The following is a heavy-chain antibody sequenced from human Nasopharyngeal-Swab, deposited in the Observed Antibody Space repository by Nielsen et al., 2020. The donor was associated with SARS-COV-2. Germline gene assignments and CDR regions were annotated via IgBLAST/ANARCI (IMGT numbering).Heavy chain of an antibody. CDR2: ITSGNSV. D-gene: IGHD3-3*01. CDR3: ARRGLRGGIFGVVIRSGMDV. CDR1: GFTFSPYT. Sequence: ETLSLTCATSGFTFSPYTMTWVRQAPGKGLQWISYITSGNSVQYADSVRGRFTISRDNAKNSLYLQMNSLRAEDTAVYYCARRGLRGGIFGVVIRSGMDVWGQGTTVTVSS. J-gene: IGHJ6*02. V-gene: IGHV3-48*04.